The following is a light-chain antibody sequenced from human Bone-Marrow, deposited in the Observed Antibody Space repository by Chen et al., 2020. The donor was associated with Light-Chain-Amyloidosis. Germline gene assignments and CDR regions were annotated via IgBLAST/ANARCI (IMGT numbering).Light chain of an antibody. Sequence: SSVLTQPPSVSVSPGPTARITCSGDDLPTKYAYWYQQKPGQAPVLVIHRDTERPSGIAERFSGSSSGTTDTLTISGVQAEDEADYHCQSADSSGTYEVIFGGGTKLTVL. V-gene: IGLV3-25*03. J-gene: IGLJ2*01. CDR3: QSADSSGTYEVI. CDR2: RDT. CDR1: DLPTKY.